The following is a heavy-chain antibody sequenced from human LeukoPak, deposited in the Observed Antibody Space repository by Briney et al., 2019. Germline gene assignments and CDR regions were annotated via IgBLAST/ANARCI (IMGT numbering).Heavy chain of an antibody. V-gene: IGHV3-49*04. D-gene: IGHD6-19*01. CDR1: GLTFGDYA. CDR3: TRDPIAVAGTAIDY. CDR2: IRSKAYGGTT. J-gene: IGHJ4*02. Sequence: GGSLRLSFTASGLTFGDYAMSCVREAPGKRLEWVGFIRSKAYGGTTEYAASVKGRFTISRDDSKSIAYLQMNSLKTEDTAVYYCTRDPIAVAGTAIDYWGQGTLVTVSS.